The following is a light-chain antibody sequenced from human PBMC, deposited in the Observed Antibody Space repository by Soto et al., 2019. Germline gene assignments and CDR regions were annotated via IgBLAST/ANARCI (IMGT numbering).Light chain of an antibody. CDR2: GAT. CDR3: RQGYNTTRT. J-gene: IGKJ4*02. V-gene: IGKV1-39*01. Sequence: DIQMTQSPSSLSASVGDRVTITCRASQSISSSLNWYQQKPGKAPKLLIYGATCQQSGVPSLFSGSGAGTDCTRPISSLQPEDVETAYCRQGYNTTRTFGGGTKVDIK. CDR1: QSISSS.